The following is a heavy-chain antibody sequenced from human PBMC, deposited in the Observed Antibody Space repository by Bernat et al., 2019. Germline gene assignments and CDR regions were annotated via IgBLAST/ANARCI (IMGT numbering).Heavy chain of an antibody. CDR2: IIPIFGTA. D-gene: IGHD5-12*01. J-gene: IGHJ6*03. V-gene: IGHV1-69*01. CDR1: GGTFSSYA. Sequence: QVQLVQSGAEVKKPGSSVKVSCKASGGTFSSYAISWVRQAPGQGLEWMGGIIPIFGTANYARKFQGRVTITADESTSTAYMELSSLRSEDTAVYYCARGRGYSGYDLTYYYYYYMDVWGKGTTVTVSS. CDR3: ARGRGYSGYDLTYYYYYYMDV.